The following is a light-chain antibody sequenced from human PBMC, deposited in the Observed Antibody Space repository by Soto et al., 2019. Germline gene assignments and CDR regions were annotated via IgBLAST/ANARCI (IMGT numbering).Light chain of an antibody. CDR3: ISYTAFTTHV. V-gene: IGLV2-14*03. Sequence: QSALTQPASLSGSPGQSITISCTGTSSDVGAYSYVSWYQQYPGKAPKLLIYDVGTRPSGVSDRFSGSKSGNTASLTISGLQVEDEADYYCISYTAFTTHVFGTGTKVTVL. CDR1: SSDVGAYSY. J-gene: IGLJ1*01. CDR2: DVG.